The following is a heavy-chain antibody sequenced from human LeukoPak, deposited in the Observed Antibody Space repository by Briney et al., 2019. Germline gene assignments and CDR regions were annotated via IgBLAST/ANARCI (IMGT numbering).Heavy chain of an antibody. CDR1: GYTFTGYY. CDR2: INPNSGGT. J-gene: IGHJ4*02. V-gene: IGHV1-2*02. D-gene: IGHD1-26*01. CDR3: ARDLGGSNRRFDY. Sequence: GASVKVSCKASGYTFTGYYMHWVRQAPGQGLEWMGWINPNSGGTNYAQKFQGRVTMTRDTSISTAYMELSRLRSDDTAVYYCARDLGGSNRRFDYWGQGTLVTVSS.